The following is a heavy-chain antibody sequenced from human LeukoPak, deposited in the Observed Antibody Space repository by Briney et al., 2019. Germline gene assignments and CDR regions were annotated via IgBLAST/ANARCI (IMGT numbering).Heavy chain of an antibody. D-gene: IGHD1-26*01. Sequence: PGGSLRLSCAVSGFTFSDYSMHWVRQAPGKGLEWVAVTSHDGDKEYYADSVKGRFTISRDNSKNTLYLQMNSLRAEDTAVYYCARGGAVSGSSFFYWGQGTLVTVSS. V-gene: IGHV3-30*04. CDR3: ARGGAVSGSSFFY. CDR2: TSHDGDKE. CDR1: GFTFSDYS. J-gene: IGHJ4*02.